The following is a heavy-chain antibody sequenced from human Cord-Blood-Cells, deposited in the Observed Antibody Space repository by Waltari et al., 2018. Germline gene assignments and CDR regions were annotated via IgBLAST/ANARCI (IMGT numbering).Heavy chain of an antibody. Sequence: QVQLQQWGAGLLKPSETLSLTCAVDGGSFSGHYGRWTRQPRGKGLEWTGEINHSGSTNYNPSLKSRVTISVDTSKNQFSLKLSSVTAADTAVYYCARDIVGANDAFDIWGQGTMVTVSS. CDR3: ARDIVGANDAFDI. D-gene: IGHD1-26*01. CDR1: GGSFSGHY. J-gene: IGHJ3*02. CDR2: INHSGST. V-gene: IGHV4-34*01.